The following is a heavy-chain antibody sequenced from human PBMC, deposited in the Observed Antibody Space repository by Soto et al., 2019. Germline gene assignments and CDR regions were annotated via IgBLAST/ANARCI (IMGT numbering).Heavy chain of an antibody. Sequence: ASVKVSCKASGYTFTSYAMHWVRQAPGQRLEWMGWINAGNGNTKYSQKFQGRVTITRDTSASTAYMELSSLRSEDTAVYYCASWKGPLTGTPPPHAWFDPWGQGTLVTVSS. CDR1: GYTFTSYA. D-gene: IGHD1-20*01. CDR3: ASWKGPLTGTPPPHAWFDP. CDR2: INAGNGNT. J-gene: IGHJ5*02. V-gene: IGHV1-3*01.